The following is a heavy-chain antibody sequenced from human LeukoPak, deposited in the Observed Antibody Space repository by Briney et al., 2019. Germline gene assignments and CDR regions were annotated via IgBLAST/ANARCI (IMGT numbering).Heavy chain of an antibody. CDR2: ISYDGSNK. CDR1: GFTFSGYA. Sequence: PGRSLRLSCAASGFTFSGYAMHWVRQAPGKGLEWVAVISYDGSNKYYADSVKGRFTISRDNSKNTLYLQMNSLRAEDTAVYYCARGLLYYYMDVWGKGTTVTVSS. J-gene: IGHJ6*03. V-gene: IGHV3-30*01. CDR3: ARGLLYYYMDV. D-gene: IGHD2-21*01.